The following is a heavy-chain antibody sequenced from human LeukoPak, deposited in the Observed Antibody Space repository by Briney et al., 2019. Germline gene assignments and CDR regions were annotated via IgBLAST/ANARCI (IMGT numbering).Heavy chain of an antibody. CDR3: ARGLPIVGATKVSAFDI. CDR1: GCTFTSYG. CDR2: ISAYNGNT. Sequence: GASVKVSCKASGCTFTSYGISWVRQAPGQGLEWMGWISAYNGNTNYAQKLQGRVTMTTDTSTSTAYMELRSLRSDDTAVYYCARGLPIVGATKVSAFDIWGQGTMVTVSS. J-gene: IGHJ3*02. D-gene: IGHD1-26*01. V-gene: IGHV1-18*01.